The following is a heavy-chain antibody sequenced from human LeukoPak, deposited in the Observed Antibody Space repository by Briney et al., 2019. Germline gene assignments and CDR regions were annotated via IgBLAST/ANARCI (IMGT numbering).Heavy chain of an antibody. CDR3: AGPGSDGYNRPMANILDAFDI. D-gene: IGHD5-24*01. V-gene: IGHV1-46*01. J-gene: IGHJ3*02. CDR1: GYTFTSYY. CDR2: INPSGGST. Sequence: GASVKVSCKASGYTFTSYYMHWVRQAPGQGLEWMGIINPSGGSTSYAQKFQGRVTMTRDMSTSTVYMELSSLRSEDTAVYYCAGPGSDGYNRPMANILDAFDIWGQGTMVTVSS.